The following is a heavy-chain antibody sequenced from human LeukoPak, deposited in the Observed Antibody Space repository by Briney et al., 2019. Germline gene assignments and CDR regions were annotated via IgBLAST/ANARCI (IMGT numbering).Heavy chain of an antibody. D-gene: IGHD6-6*01. CDR3: ARGSVRRQDAFDI. CDR1: GYTFTGYY. J-gene: IGHJ3*02. Sequence: ASVKVSCKASGYTFTGYYMHWVRQAPGQGLEWVGLINPTGTATLYAQKFQGRITLTRDMSATTDYMELSSLTSEDTAVYYCARGSVRRQDAFDIWGQGTMVTVSS. CDR2: INPTGTAT. V-gene: IGHV1-46*01.